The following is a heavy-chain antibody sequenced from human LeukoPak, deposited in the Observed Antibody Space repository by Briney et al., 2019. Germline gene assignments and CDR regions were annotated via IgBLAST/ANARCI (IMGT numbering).Heavy chain of an antibody. Sequence: GGSLRLSCAASGFTFSSYAMSWVRQAPGKGLEWVSAISGSGGSTYYADPVRGRFTISRDNSKNALFIQMDSLRAEDTALYFCAKGGHYSSFDYWGQGNLVIVSS. CDR3: AKGGHYSSFDY. V-gene: IGHV3-23*01. J-gene: IGHJ4*02. CDR1: GFTFSSYA. CDR2: ISGSGGST. D-gene: IGHD6-13*01.